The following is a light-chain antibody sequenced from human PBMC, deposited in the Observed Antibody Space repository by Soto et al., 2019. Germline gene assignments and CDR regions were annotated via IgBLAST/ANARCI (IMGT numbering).Light chain of an antibody. CDR3: QQYGSSYT. V-gene: IGKV3-20*01. J-gene: IGKJ2*01. CDR1: QTISNSY. CDR2: GAS. Sequence: ENVLTQSPGTLSLSPGDTATLSCRASQTISNSYLAWYQQKPGQAPRLLIYGASSRATGIPDRFSGGGSGTDFTLTITRLEPEDFAVYYCQQYGSSYTFGQGTKLEMK.